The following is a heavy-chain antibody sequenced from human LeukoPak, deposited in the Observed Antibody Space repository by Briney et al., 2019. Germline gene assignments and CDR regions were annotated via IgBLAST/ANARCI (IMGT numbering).Heavy chain of an antibody. Sequence: GGSLRLSCAASGFTFSRYTMHWVRQAPGKGLEWVAVISYDGSNKYYADSVKGRFTISRDNSKNTLYLQMNSLRAEDTTVYYCARDTGELYGDCFDNWGQGTLVTVSS. CDR1: GFTFSRYT. CDR2: ISYDGSNK. D-gene: IGHD4-17*01. J-gene: IGHJ4*02. CDR3: ARDTGELYGDCFDN. V-gene: IGHV3-30-3*01.